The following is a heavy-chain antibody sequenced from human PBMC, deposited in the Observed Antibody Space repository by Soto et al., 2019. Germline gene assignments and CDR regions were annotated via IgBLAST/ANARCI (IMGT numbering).Heavy chain of an antibody. V-gene: IGHV1-8*01. D-gene: IGHD3-3*01. J-gene: IGHJ5*02. Sequence: QVQLVQSGAEVKKPGASVKVSCKASGYTFTSYDINWVRQATGQGLEWMGWMNPNSGNTGYAQKFQGRVTMTRNTSISTAYMELSSLRSEDTAVYYCARVRSYDFWRGSPRNWFDPWGQGTLVTVSS. CDR3: ARVRSYDFWRGSPRNWFDP. CDR2: MNPNSGNT. CDR1: GYTFTSYD.